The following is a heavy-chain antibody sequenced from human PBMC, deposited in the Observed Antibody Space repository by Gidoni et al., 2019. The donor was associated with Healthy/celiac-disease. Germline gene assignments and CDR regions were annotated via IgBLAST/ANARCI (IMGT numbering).Heavy chain of an antibody. CDR2: IGTAGDT. CDR3: ARGPSDYGDPWDFDY. V-gene: IGHV3-13*04. J-gene: IGHJ4*02. Sequence: EVQLVESGGGLVQPGGSLRLSCAAPGLTFSRNDMHWVRQATGKGLEWVSAIGTAGDTYYPGSVKGRFTISRENAKNSLYLQMNSLRAGDTAVYYCARGPSDYGDPWDFDYWGQGTLVTVSS. D-gene: IGHD4-17*01. CDR1: GLTFSRND.